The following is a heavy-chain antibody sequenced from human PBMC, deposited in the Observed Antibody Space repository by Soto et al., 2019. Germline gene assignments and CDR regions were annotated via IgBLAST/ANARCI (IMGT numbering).Heavy chain of an antibody. V-gene: IGHV3-33*01. J-gene: IGHJ6*02. Sequence: GGSLRLSCAASGFTFSSYGMHWVRQAPVKGLEWVAVIWYDGSNKYYADSVKGRFTISTDNSKNTLYLQMTSLSADDTAVYSCARALRLWFGELPKNSDYYYYYGMDVWGQGTTVTVSS. D-gene: IGHD3-10*01. CDR1: GFTFSSYG. CDR2: IWYDGSNK. CDR3: ARALRLWFGELPKNSDYYYYYGMDV.